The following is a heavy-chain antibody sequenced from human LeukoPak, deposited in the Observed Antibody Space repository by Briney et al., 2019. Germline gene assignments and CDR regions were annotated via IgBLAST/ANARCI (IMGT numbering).Heavy chain of an antibody. CDR2: IYYSGST. D-gene: IGHD4-11*01. J-gene: IGHJ5*02. CDR1: GGSISSYY. Sequence: PSETLSLTCTVSGGSISSYYWSWIRQPPGKGLEWIGYIYYSGSTNYNPSLKSRVTISVDTSKNQFSLKLSSVTAADTAVYYCAGMTTVTPGWFDPWGQGTLVTVSS. V-gene: IGHV4-59*01. CDR3: AGMTTVTPGWFDP.